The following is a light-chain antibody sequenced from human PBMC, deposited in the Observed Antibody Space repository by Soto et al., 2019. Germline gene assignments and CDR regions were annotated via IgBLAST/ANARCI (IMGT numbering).Light chain of an antibody. V-gene: IGLV2-18*02. J-gene: IGLJ1*01. CDR2: EVS. Sequence: QSALTQPPSVSGSPGQSVTISCSGTSSDVGSYNRVSWYQQAPGTAPKVMIYEVSNRPSGVPDRFSGSKSGNTASLTISGLQPEVEADYYCSSSTSSNTCVFGPGTK. CDR1: SSDVGSYNR. CDR3: SSSTSSNTCV.